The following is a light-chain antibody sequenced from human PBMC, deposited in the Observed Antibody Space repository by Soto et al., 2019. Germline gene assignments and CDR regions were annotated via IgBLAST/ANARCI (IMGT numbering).Light chain of an antibody. CDR1: NIGSKS. J-gene: IGLJ2*01. CDR2: YDS. V-gene: IGLV3-21*04. Sequence: SYELTQPPSVSVAPGKTARIPCGGNNIGSKSVHWYQQKPGQAPVLVIYYDSDRPSGIPERFSGSNSGNTATLTISRVEAGDEADYYCQVWDSSSDVVFGGGTQLTVL. CDR3: QVWDSSSDVV.